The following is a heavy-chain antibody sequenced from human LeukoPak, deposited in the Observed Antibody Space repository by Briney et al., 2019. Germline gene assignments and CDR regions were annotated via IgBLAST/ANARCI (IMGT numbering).Heavy chain of an antibody. J-gene: IGHJ4*02. V-gene: IGHV3-23*01. CDR1: GFTFSNFA. D-gene: IGHD6-19*01. CDR2: MSGVGVST. Sequence: SGGSLRLSCTASGFTFSNFAMSWVRQAPGKGLEWVSSMSGVGVSTYYADSVKGRFTISRDNSKNTLYLQMHSLRAEDTAVYYCAKVRAGRYFDYWGQGTLVTVSS. CDR3: AKVRAGRYFDY.